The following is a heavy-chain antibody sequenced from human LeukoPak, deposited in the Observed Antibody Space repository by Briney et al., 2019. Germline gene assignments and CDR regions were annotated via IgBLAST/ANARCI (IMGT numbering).Heavy chain of an antibody. CDR3: AKGGIGERGSTDA. CDR1: GFTVSSAY. CDR2: IYIGGST. V-gene: IGHV3-53*01. Sequence: GGSLRLSCAASGFTVSSAYMTWVRQASGKGLEWVSVIYIGGSTYYADSVKGRFTISRDNSRNTLYLQMNSLRTEDTAVYYCAKGGIGERGSTDAWGQGTLVTVSS. D-gene: IGHD3-3*01. J-gene: IGHJ5*02.